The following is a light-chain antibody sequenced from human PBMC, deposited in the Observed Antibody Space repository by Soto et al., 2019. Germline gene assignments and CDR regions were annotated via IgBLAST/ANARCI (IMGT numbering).Light chain of an antibody. V-gene: IGLV2-18*02. CDR1: SSDIGHYDR. J-gene: IGLJ2*01. Sequence: QSALTQPPSVSGSPGQSVTISCTGTSSDIGHYDRVSWYQQPPGTAPKLMIYEVSNRPSGVPDRFSGSKSGNTASLTISGLQAEDEADYYCSSTTSTSTLDVLFGGGTQLTVL. CDR2: EVS. CDR3: SSTTSTSTLDVL.